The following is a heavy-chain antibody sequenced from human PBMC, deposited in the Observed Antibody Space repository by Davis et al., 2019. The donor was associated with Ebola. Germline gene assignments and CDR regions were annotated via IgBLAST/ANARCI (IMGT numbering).Heavy chain of an antibody. J-gene: IGHJ6*02. Sequence: MPSETLSLTCTVSGGSISSSGYYWAWIRRPPGKGLEWIGNAYYSGSSGSTHYNPSLKSRVTISADTSKNQLSLRMSSVTAADTAVYYCARQSAQEYGMDVWGQGTTVAVSS. CDR3: ARQSAQEYGMDV. CDR2: AYYSGSSGST. CDR1: GGSISSSGYY. V-gene: IGHV4-39*01.